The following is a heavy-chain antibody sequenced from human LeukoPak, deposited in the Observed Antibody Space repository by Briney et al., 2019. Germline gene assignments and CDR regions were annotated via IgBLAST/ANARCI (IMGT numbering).Heavy chain of an antibody. Sequence: SETLSLTCTVSGGSLSGHYWSWIRQPPGKRLEWIGYVSYTGRTKYNPSLQSRVTISIDTSKSQFSLKLTSVTSADTAVYSCARLLDNDIGGDPDTFDVWGQGTTVIVSS. CDR2: VSYTGRT. V-gene: IGHV4-59*11. D-gene: IGHD2-21*01. CDR1: GGSLSGHY. J-gene: IGHJ3*01. CDR3: ARLLDNDIGGDPDTFDV.